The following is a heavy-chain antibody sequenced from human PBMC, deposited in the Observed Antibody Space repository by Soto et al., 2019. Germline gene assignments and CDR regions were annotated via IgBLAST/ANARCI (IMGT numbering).Heavy chain of an antibody. CDR1: GGTFSSYA. V-gene: IGHV1-69*13. CDR2: IIPIFGTA. D-gene: IGHD6-13*01. J-gene: IGHJ5*02. Sequence: GASVKVSCKASGGTFSSYAISWVRQAPGQGLEWMGGIIPIFGTANYAQKFQVRVTITADESTSTAYMELSSLRSEDTAVYYCASIAAAGIRGWFDPWGQGTLVTSPQ. CDR3: ASIAAAGIRGWFDP.